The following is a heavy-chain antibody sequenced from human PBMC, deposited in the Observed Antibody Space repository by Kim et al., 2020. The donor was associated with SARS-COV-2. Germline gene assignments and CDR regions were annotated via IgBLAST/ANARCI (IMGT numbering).Heavy chain of an antibody. CDR1: GGSISSSSYY. V-gene: IGHV4-39*01. CDR3: AGGSYPGMYYYDSSGYHTRHFDY. Sequence: SETLSLTCTVSGGSISSSSYYWGWIRQPPGKGLEWIGSIYYSGSTYYNPSLKSRVTISVDTSKNQFSLKLSSVTAADTAGYYCAGGSYPGMYYYDSSGYHTRHFDYWGQGTLVTVSS. D-gene: IGHD3-22*01. J-gene: IGHJ4*02. CDR2: IYYSGST.